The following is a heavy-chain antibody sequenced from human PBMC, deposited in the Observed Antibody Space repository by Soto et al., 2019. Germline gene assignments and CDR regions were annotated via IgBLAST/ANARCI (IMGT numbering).Heavy chain of an antibody. D-gene: IGHD6-19*01. CDR1: GFTFSSYG. J-gene: IGHJ6*02. CDR2: ISYDGSNK. CDR3: AKDGGSGWYQPGRYYYYYGMDV. V-gene: IGHV3-30*18. Sequence: PGGSLRLSCAASGFTFSSYGMHWVRQAPGKGLEWVAVISYDGSNKYYADSVKGRFTISRDNSKNTLYLQMNSLRAEDTAVYYCAKDGGSGWYQPGRYYYYYGMDVWGQGTTVTVS.